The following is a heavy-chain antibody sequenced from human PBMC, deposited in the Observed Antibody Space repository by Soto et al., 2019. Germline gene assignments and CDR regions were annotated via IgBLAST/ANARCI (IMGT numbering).Heavy chain of an antibody. Sequence: QVQLVESGGGVVQPGRSLRLSCAASGFTFSSYAMHWVRQAPGKGLEWVAVISYDGSNKYYADSVKGRFTISRDNSKNTPYLQVNSLRAEDTAVYYCARPLWRDDYNGGYFDLWGRGTLVTVSS. D-gene: IGHD4-4*01. CDR2: ISYDGSNK. V-gene: IGHV3-30-3*01. CDR1: GFTFSSYA. J-gene: IGHJ2*01. CDR3: ARPLWRDDYNGGYFDL.